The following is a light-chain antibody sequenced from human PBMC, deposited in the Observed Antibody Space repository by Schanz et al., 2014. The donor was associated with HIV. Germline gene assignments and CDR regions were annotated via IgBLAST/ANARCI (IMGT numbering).Light chain of an antibody. Sequence: QSVLTQPPSVSAAPGQKVTITCSGTYSNIGNNYVSWYQQFPGAAPRLLMYLNNQRPSGIPDRFSGSKSGTSATLAITGLQAGDEADYYCGTWDSGLSARVFGGGTKLTVL. V-gene: IGLV1-51*01. J-gene: IGLJ3*02. CDR3: GTWDSGLSARV. CDR2: LNN. CDR1: YSNIGNNY.